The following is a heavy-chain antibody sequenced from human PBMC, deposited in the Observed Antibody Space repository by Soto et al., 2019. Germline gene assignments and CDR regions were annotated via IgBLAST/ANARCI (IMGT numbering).Heavy chain of an antibody. V-gene: IGHV1-46*02. CDR3: ARGSFLEWSCMDV. D-gene: IGHD3-3*01. Sequence: ASVKVSCKASGYTFNRYYMHWVRQAPGQGLEWMGVINPSGTITSYAQKFQGRVTMTRDASTSTLYMELSGLRSEDTAVYYCARGSFLEWSCMDVWGQGTTVTVSS. CDR2: INPSGTIT. J-gene: IGHJ6*02. CDR1: GYTFNRYY.